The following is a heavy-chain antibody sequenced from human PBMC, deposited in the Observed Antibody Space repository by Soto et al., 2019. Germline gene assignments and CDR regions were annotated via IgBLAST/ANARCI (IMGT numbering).Heavy chain of an antibody. Sequence: EGQLVESGGGLVKPGGSLRLSCAASGFTFNTYSMTWVRQAPGKGLEWVSSISSTGDFIYYADSVKGRFTISRDNAKNSLFLQMNSLRAEDTAVYYCASSGWLLWGQGTLVTVSP. V-gene: IGHV3-21*02. D-gene: IGHD3-10*01. CDR1: GFTFNTYS. CDR2: ISSTGDFI. J-gene: IGHJ4*02. CDR3: ASSGWLL.